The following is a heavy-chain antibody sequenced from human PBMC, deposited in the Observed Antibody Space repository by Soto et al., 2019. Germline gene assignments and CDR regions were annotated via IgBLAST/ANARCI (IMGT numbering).Heavy chain of an antibody. CDR1: GVTFSNYG. V-gene: IGHV3-23*01. CDR2: IRSFGSTT. D-gene: IGHD6-19*01. J-gene: IGHJ4*02. Sequence: PGGSLRLSCAASGVTFSNYGMSWVRQAPGKGLEWVSGIRSFGSTTYYPDSVKGRFAVSTENSKNRLMLPVNSLKGEETAVYYCARDVESGWYGAFDSWGQGTLVTVSS. CDR3: ARDVESGWYGAFDS.